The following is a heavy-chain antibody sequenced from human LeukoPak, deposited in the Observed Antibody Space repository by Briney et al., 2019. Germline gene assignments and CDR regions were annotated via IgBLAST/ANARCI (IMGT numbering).Heavy chain of an antibody. D-gene: IGHD6-19*01. V-gene: IGHV4-34*01. Sequence: SETLSLTCAVYGGSFSGYYWSWIRQPPGKGLEWVGEINHSGSTNYNPSLKSRVTISVDTSKNQFSLKLSSVTAADTAVYYCVRLPDSSGWYRRGAFDIWGQGTMVTVSS. CDR3: VRLPDSSGWYRRGAFDI. CDR1: GGSFSGYY. CDR2: INHSGST. J-gene: IGHJ3*02.